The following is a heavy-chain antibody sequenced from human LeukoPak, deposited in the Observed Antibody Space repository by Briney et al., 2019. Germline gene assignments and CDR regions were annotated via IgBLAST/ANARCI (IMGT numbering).Heavy chain of an antibody. CDR2: IEEHGGEK. J-gene: IGHJ4*02. CDR1: GFTFSTYW. V-gene: IGHV3-7*01. CDR3: AKDLSIAARLGAFDY. Sequence: GGSLRLSCAASGFTFSTYWMSWVRQAPGKGLEWVANIEEHGGEKYYVDSVKGRFPISRDNAKNSLYLQMNSLRAEDTAVYYCAKDLSIAARLGAFDYWGQGTLVTVSS. D-gene: IGHD6-6*01.